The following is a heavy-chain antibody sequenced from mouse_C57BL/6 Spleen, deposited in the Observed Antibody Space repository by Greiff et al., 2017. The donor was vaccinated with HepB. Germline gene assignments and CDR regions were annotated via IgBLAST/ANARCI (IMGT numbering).Heavy chain of an antibody. CDR1: GFTFSDYG. D-gene: IGHD1-1*01. CDR3: ARPPYFGSCYLAWFAY. CDR2: ISSGSSTI. J-gene: IGHJ3*01. Sequence: EVKVVESGGGLVKPGGSLKLSCAASGFTFSDYGMHWVRQAPEKGLEWVAYISSGSSTIYYADTVKGRFTISRDNAKITLFLQMTSLRSEDTAMYFFARPPYFGSCYLAWFAYWGQGTLVTVSA. V-gene: IGHV5-17*01.